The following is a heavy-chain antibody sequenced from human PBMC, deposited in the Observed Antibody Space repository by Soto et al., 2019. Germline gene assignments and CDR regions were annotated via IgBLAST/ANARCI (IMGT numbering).Heavy chain of an antibody. Sequence: PGGSLSLSCPASGFTFSSYSMNWVSQAPGKGLEGVSSISASSTYIYYADSVKGRFTISRDNAKNSLYLQMNSLRAEDTAVYYCASFGRPLNWGQGTLVTVSS. J-gene: IGHJ4*02. D-gene: IGHD3-16*01. CDR1: GFTFSSYS. CDR2: ISASSTYI. V-gene: IGHV3-21*01. CDR3: ASFGRPLN.